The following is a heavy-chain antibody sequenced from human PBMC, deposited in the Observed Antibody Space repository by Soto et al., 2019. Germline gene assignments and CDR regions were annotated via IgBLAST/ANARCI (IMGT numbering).Heavy chain of an antibody. CDR2: ISGSGGGT. Sequence: PGGSLRLSCPASGFTFSGYAMSWVRQAPGKGLEWVSSISGSGGGTYYADSVKGRFTFSRDNSKNTLYLQMNSLRAEDTAVYYCAXFGMATTKRSPPYYIDYWGQGALVTVSS. D-gene: IGHD1-1*01. CDR3: AXFGMATTKRSPPYYIDY. V-gene: IGHV3-23*01. CDR1: GFTFSGYA. J-gene: IGHJ4*02.